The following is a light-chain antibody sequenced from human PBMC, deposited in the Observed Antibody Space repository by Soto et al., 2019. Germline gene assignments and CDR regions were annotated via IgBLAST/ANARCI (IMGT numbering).Light chain of an antibody. Sequence: QSVLTHPPSVSGAPGQRFTISCTGSSSNIGADYDVHWYQQRPGTAPKLLIFGNNNRPSGVPDRFSGSKSGTSASLAITGLQAEDEGDYYCQSYDSTLSARYVFGTGTKVTVL. CDR2: GNN. V-gene: IGLV1-40*01. CDR3: QSYDSTLSARYV. J-gene: IGLJ1*01. CDR1: SSNIGADYD.